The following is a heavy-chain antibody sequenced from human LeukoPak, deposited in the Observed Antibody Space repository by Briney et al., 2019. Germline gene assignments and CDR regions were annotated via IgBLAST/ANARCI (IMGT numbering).Heavy chain of an antibody. CDR3: TRGGIAVAGALYYFDY. D-gene: IGHD6-19*01. CDR2: ISWNSGSI. CDR1: GFTFDDYA. J-gene: IGHJ4*02. Sequence: GGSLRLSCAASGFTFDDYAMHWVRQAPGKGLEWVSGISWNSGSIGYADSVKGRFTISRDNAENSLYLQMNSLRAEDTALYYCTRGGIAVAGALYYFDYWGQGTLVTVSS. V-gene: IGHV3-9*01.